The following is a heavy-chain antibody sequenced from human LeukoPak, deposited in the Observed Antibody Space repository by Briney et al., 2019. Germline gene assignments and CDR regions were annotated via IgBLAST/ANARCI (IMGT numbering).Heavy chain of an antibody. V-gene: IGHV4-38-2*02. CDR2: IYHSGNT. CDR1: GYSISSGYY. Sequence: PSETLSLTCTVSGYSISSGYYWGWIRQPPGKGLEWIGSIYHSGNTYYNPSLKSRVTISVDTSKNQFSLKLSSVTAADTAVYYCARDRHAFDIWGQGTMVTVSS. CDR3: ARDRHAFDI. J-gene: IGHJ3*02.